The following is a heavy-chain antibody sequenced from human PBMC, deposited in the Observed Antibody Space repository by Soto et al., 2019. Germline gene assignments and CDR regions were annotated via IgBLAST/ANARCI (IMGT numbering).Heavy chain of an antibody. V-gene: IGHV4-34*01. J-gene: IGHJ3*02. CDR2: INHSGST. CDR3: ARNTYYYDSSGYYWGAFDI. D-gene: IGHD3-22*01. CDR1: GGSFSGYY. Sequence: PSETLSLTCAVYGGSFSGYYWTWIRHPPGTGLEWIGEINHSGSTNYNPSLKSRVTISVDTSKNQFSLKLTSVTAADTAVYYCARNTYYYDSSGYYWGAFDIWGQGTMVTVSS.